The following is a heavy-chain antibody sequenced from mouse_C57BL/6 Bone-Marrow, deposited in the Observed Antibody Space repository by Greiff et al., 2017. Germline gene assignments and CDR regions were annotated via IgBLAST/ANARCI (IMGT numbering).Heavy chain of an antibody. D-gene: IGHD2-3*01. CDR2: LSYSGST. CDR3: AREGYGYYDSYWYFDV. J-gene: IGHJ1*03. Sequence: DVQLQESGPGLAKPSQTLSLTCSVTGYSITSDYWNWIRKFPGNKLEYMGYLSYSGSTYYNPSPKSRLFITRDTTKNQYYLQLNSVTTEDTATYYCAREGYGYYDSYWYFDVWGTGTTVTVSS. CDR1: GYSITSDY. V-gene: IGHV3-8*01.